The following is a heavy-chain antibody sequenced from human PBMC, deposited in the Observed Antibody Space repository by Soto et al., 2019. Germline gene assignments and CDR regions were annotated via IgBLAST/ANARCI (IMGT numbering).Heavy chain of an antibody. J-gene: IGHJ4*02. CDR2: INPSGGST. D-gene: IGHD6-13*01. CDR1: GYTFTSYY. V-gene: IGHV1-46*01. Sequence: ASVKVSCKASGYTFTSYYMHWARQAPGQGLEWMGIINPSGGSTSYAQKFQGRVTMTRDTSTSTVYMELSSLRSEDTAVYYCARVEAGSYSSSWYVFDYWGQGTLVTVSS. CDR3: ARVEAGSYSSSWYVFDY.